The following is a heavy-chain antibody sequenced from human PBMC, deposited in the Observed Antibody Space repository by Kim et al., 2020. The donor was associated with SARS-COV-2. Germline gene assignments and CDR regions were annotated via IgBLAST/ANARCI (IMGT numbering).Heavy chain of an antibody. CDR1: GGSISRSSYD. Sequence: SETLSLTCSVSGGSISRSSYDWGWIRQPPGKGLEWIGSISYSGNTHYNPSLKSRVTISLDTSKTQISLKLTSVTAADTAVYHCARQGGPRGYYYYYMDVWGKGTTVTVSS. CDR2: ISYSGNT. J-gene: IGHJ6*03. D-gene: IGHD1-26*01. CDR3: ARQGGPRGYYYYYMDV. V-gene: IGHV4-39*01.